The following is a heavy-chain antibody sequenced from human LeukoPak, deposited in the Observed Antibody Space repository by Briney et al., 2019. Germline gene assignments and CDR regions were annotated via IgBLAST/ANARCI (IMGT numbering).Heavy chain of an antibody. CDR2: IYYSGST. CDR3: ARGGNYGDYDGYFDY. V-gene: IGHV4-59*08. CDR1: GVSISRYY. Sequence: SETLSLTCTVSGVSISRYYWSWIRQPPGKGLEWIGYIYYSGSTNYNPSLRSRVTISVDTSKNQFSLKLSSVTAADTAVYYCARGGNYGDYDGYFDYWGRGTLVTVSS. J-gene: IGHJ4*02. D-gene: IGHD4-17*01.